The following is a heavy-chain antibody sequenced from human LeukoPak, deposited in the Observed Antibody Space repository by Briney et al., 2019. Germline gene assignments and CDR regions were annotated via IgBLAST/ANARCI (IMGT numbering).Heavy chain of an antibody. J-gene: IGHJ6*03. Sequence: SETLSLTCTVSGGSISSSSYYWGWIRQPPGKGLEWIGSIYYSGSTYYNPSLKSRVTISVDTSKNQFSLKLSSVTAADTAVYYCARQVTDSSSWYYYYYMDVWGKGTTVTISS. CDR2: IYYSGST. CDR1: GGSISSSSYY. D-gene: IGHD6-13*01. V-gene: IGHV4-39*01. CDR3: ARQVTDSSSWYYYYYMDV.